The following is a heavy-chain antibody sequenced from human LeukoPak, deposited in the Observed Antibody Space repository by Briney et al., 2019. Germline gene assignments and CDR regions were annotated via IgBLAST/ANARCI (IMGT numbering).Heavy chain of an antibody. V-gene: IGHV3-23*01. CDR2: ISGSGGST. D-gene: IGHD3-10*01. CDR3: AKPSRLLWFGEFFDY. CDR1: GFTFSSYA. Sequence: GGSLRLSCAASGFTFSSYAMSWVRQAPGKGLEWVSAISGSGGSTYYADSVKGRFNISRDNSKNTLYLQMNSLRAEDTAVYYCAKPSRLLWFGEFFDYWGQGTLVTVSS. J-gene: IGHJ4*02.